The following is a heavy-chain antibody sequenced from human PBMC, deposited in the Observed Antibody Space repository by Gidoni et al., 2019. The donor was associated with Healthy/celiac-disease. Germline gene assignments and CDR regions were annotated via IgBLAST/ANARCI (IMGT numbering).Heavy chain of an antibody. D-gene: IGHD6-6*01. CDR2: IYSGGST. CDR3: ARAEYSSSPFDY. J-gene: IGHJ4*02. CDR1: GFTVSSNY. Sequence: EVQLVESGGGLVQHGGSLSLSWAASGFTVSSNYMSWVRPAPGKGLEWVSVIYSGGSTYYADSVKGRFTISRDNSKNTLYLQMNSLRAEDTAVYYCARAEYSSSPFDYWGQGTLVTVSS. V-gene: IGHV3-66*02.